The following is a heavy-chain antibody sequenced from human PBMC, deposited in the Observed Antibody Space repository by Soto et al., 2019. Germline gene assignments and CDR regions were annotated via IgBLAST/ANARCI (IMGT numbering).Heavy chain of an antibody. CDR1: GYTFISYD. CDR3: ASAAGGQWLTSFDP. V-gene: IGHV1-8*01. J-gene: IGHJ5*02. Sequence: QVPLVQSGAEVKKPGASVKVSCKASGYTFISYDINWVRQATGQALEWMGWMNPNSGNTGYVQKFQGRVTMTRNTSISTAYMELSSLRSEDTAVYYCASAAGGQWLTSFDPWGQGTQVTVSS. CDR2: MNPNSGNT. D-gene: IGHD6-19*01.